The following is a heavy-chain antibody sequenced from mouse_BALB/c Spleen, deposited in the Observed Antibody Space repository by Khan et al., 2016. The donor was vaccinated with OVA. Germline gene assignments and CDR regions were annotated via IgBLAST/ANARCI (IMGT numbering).Heavy chain of an antibody. CDR3: ARRNYCGYTFAY. J-gene: IGHJ3*01. D-gene: IGHD1-2*01. CDR2: IYPGSGNT. V-gene: IGHV1-77*01. CDR1: GYTFTDYY. Sequence: VQLQESGAELARPGASVKLSCKASGYTFTDYYINWVKQRTGQGLEWIGEIYPGSGNTYYNEKFKDKATLTADRSSTTAYMQLSSLTSEDSAVYFCARRNYCGYTFAYWGQGTLVTVSA.